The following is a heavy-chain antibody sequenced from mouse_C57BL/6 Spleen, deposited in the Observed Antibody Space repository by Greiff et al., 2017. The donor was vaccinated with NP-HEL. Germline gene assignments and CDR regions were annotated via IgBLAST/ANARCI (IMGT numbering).Heavy chain of an antibody. V-gene: IGHV8-8*01. Sequence: ESGPGILQPSQTLSLTCSFSGFSLSTFGMGVGWIRQPSGKGLEWLAHIWWDDDKYYNPALKSRLTISKDTSKNQVFLKIANVDTADTATYYCARSVYSNYPWYFDVWGTGTTVTVSS. J-gene: IGHJ1*03. CDR2: IWWDDDK. CDR1: GFSLSTFGMG. CDR3: ARSVYSNYPWYFDV. D-gene: IGHD2-5*01.